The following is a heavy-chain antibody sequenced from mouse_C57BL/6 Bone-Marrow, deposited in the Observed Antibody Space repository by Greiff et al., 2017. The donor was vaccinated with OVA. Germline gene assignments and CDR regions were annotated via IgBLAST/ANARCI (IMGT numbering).Heavy chain of an antibody. V-gene: IGHV1-15*01. CDR2: IDPETGGT. J-gene: IGHJ3*01. D-gene: IGHD2-4*01. Sequence: QVQLQQSGAELVRPGASVTLSCKASGYTFTDYEMHWVKQTPVHGLEWIGAIDPETGGTAYNQKFKGKAILTADKSSSTAYMELRSLTSEDSAVYYCTRVIRGPWFADWGQGTLVTVSA. CDR1: GYTFTDYE. CDR3: TRVIRGPWFAD.